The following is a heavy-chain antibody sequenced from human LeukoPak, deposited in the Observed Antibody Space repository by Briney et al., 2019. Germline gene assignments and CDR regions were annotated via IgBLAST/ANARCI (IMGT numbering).Heavy chain of an antibody. CDR3: ARVQYSSRGFPRGRLSDAFDI. CDR2: IRSNSSNK. CDR1: GFTFSSYS. V-gene: IGHV3-48*01. J-gene: IGHJ3*02. D-gene: IGHD6-13*01. Sequence: PGGSLRLSCAASGFTFSSYSMNWVRQAPGKGLGWVSYIRSNSSNKYYADSVKGRFTISRDNAKNTLYLQMNSLRAEDTAVYYCARVQYSSRGFPRGRLSDAFDIGGPGKMFTVSS.